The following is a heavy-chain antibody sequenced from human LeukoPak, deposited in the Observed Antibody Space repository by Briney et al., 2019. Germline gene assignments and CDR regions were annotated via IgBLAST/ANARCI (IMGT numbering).Heavy chain of an antibody. CDR2: ISSSGSTI. D-gene: IGHD3-22*01. J-gene: IGHJ3*02. CDR3: ASPLTDYDSSGPSDAFDI. Sequence: GGSLRLSCAASGFTFSDYYMSWLRQAPGKGLEWVSYISSSGSTIYYADSVKGRFTISRDNAKNSLYLQMNSLRAEDTAVYYCASPLTDYDSSGPSDAFDIWGQGTMVTVSS. V-gene: IGHV3-11*01. CDR1: GFTFSDYY.